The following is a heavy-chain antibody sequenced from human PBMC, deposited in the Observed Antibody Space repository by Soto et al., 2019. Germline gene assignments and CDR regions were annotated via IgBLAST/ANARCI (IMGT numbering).Heavy chain of an antibody. CDR3: ARQLAYCAGDCYTEPIDY. CDR1: GYSFTVYY. CDR2: VNPNTGGT. D-gene: IGHD2-21*02. J-gene: IGHJ4*02. V-gene: IGHV1-2*02. Sequence: ASVKVSCKASGYSFTVYYIHWVRQAPGQGLEWMGWVNPNTGGTKYAQKFQGTVTMTRDTSITTAYLELSGLKSDDTAVYYCARQLAYCAGDCYTEPIDYWGKGTLVTVSS.